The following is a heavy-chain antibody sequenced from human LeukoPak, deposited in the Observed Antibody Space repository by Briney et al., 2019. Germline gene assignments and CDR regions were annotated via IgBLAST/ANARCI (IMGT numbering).Heavy chain of an antibody. Sequence: GASVKVSCKASGYTFTGYYMHWVRQAPGQGLEWMGWINPNSGGTNYAQKFQGRVTMTRDTSISTAYVELSRLRSDDTAVYYCARVGGYSYGYFDYWGQGTLVTVSS. D-gene: IGHD5-18*01. J-gene: IGHJ4*02. CDR1: GYTFTGYY. V-gene: IGHV1-2*02. CDR2: INPNSGGT. CDR3: ARVGGYSYGYFDY.